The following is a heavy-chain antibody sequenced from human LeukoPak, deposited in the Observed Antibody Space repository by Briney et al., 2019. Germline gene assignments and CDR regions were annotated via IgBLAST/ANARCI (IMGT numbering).Heavy chain of an antibody. Sequence: PGGSLRLSCAAAGFTFSSYSMNWVRQAPGKGLVWVSRISSEGSSTIYADSAKGRFTISRDNAKNTLYLQMSSLRAEDTAVYYCARAVGSNWPYDHWGQGTLVTVSS. CDR3: ARAVGSNWPYDH. D-gene: IGHD6-13*01. V-gene: IGHV3-74*01. CDR1: GFTFSSYS. J-gene: IGHJ4*02. CDR2: ISSEGSST.